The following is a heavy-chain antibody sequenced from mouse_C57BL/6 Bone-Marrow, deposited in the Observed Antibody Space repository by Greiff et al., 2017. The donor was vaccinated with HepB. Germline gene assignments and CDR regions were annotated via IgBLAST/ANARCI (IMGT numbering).Heavy chain of an antibody. J-gene: IGHJ3*01. V-gene: IGHV1-76*01. D-gene: IGHD3-1*01. Sequence: LVESGAELVRPGASVKLSCKASGYTLTDYYINWVKQRPGQGLEWIARIYPGSGNTYYNETFKGKATLTAEKSSSTAYMQLSSLTSEDSAVYFCARGLSAWFAYWGQGTLVTVSA. CDR2: IYPGSGNT. CDR3: ARGLSAWFAY. CDR1: GYTLTDYY.